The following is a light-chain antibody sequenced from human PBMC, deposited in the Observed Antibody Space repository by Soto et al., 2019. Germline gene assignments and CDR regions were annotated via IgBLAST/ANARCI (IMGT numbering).Light chain of an antibody. CDR3: QQRKSWPPTLT. CDR1: QSVGSF. J-gene: IGKJ5*01. V-gene: IGKV3-11*01. CDR2: DTS. Sequence: ILLTQSPAALSLSPGERATLSCRASQSVGSFLAWYQQKPGQAPRLLIYDTSIRATGIPARFSGSGSGTDFTLTISSLEPEDFAVYYCQQRKSWPPTLTFGQGTRLEIK.